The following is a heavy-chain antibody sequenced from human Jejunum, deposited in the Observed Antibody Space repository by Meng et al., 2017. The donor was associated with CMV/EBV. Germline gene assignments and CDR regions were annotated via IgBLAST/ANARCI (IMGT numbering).Heavy chain of an antibody. CDR3: AGGAVWLVYEY. V-gene: IGHV3-53*01. CDR1: AFTVSSNY. Sequence: EATLVESGGGLIQPGGSLRRSCAASAFTVSSNYMNWVRQAPGKGLEWVSVIYNGDNTNYAESVRGRFTISRDNSKNTLYLQMNSLRAEDTAVYYCAGGAVWLVYEYWGQGTLVTVSS. CDR2: IYNGDNT. J-gene: IGHJ4*02. D-gene: IGHD5-12*01.